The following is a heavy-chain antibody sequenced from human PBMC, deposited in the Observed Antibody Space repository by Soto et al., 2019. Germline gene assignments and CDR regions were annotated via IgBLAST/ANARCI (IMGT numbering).Heavy chain of an antibody. CDR2: IYYSGST. Sequence: QVQLQESGPGLVKPSETLSLTCTVSGGSISSYYWSWIRQPPGKGLEWIGYIYYSGSTNYNPSLNSRVTISVDPSKNQFSLKLSSVTAADTAVYYCARGDYSNYPGYYYYMDVWGKGTTVTVSS. CDR3: ARGDYSNYPGYYYYMDV. D-gene: IGHD4-4*01. V-gene: IGHV4-59*08. CDR1: GGSISSYY. J-gene: IGHJ6*03.